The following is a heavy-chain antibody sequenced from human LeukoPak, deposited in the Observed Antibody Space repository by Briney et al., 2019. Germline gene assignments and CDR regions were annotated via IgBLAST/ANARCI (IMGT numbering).Heavy chain of an antibody. D-gene: IGHD3-10*01. V-gene: IGHV3-73*01. J-gene: IGHJ4*02. CDR3: TWFGELLPLGN. CDR2: IRSKANSYAT. Sequence: GGSLRLSCAASGFTFSGSAMHWVRQASGKGLEWVGRIRSKANSYATAYAASVKGRFTISRDDSKNTAYLQMNSLKTEDTAVYYCTWFGELLPLGNWGQGTPVTVSS. CDR1: GFTFSGSA.